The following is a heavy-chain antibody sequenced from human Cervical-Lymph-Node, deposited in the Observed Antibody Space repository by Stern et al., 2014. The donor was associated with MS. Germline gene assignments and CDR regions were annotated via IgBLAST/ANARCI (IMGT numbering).Heavy chain of an antibody. CDR3: ARWAYSSGWYNWFDP. J-gene: IGHJ5*02. Sequence: VQLQESGPGLVKPSETLSLTCTVSGGSISSSSYYWGWIRQPPGKGLEWIGSIYYSGSTYYNPSLKSRVTITVHKSQNQVSLDMSSVTAADTAVYYCARWAYSSGWYNWFDPWGQGTLVTVSS. CDR2: IYYSGST. V-gene: IGHV4-39*01. CDR1: GGSISSSSYY. D-gene: IGHD3-22*01.